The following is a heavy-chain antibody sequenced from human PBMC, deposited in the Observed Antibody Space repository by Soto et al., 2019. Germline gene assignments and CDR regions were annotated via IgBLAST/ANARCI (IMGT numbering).Heavy chain of an antibody. D-gene: IGHD2-2*01. J-gene: IGHJ4*02. Sequence: QVQLVQSGAEVKKPGASVKVSCKASGYTCTRYYMHWVRQAPGQGLEWMGIINPSGGSTTYAQKFQGRVTMTRDTSTSTVYMELSSLRSEDTAVYYCARRCGSTSCYVGDFDYWGQGTLVTVSS. CDR1: GYTCTRYY. CDR2: INPSGGST. CDR3: ARRCGSTSCYVGDFDY. V-gene: IGHV1-46*01.